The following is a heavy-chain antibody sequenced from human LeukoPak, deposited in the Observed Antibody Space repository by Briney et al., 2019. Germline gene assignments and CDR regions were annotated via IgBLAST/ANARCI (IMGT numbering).Heavy chain of an antibody. CDR2: INPNSGGT. Sequence: GASVKVSCMPCVCSFTGYYMQGVDPAPAQGLEWMGWINPNSGGTNFAEKFQGRVTMTRDTSISTAYMELSRLRSDDTAVYYCARDIIVVVPTVVDYWGQGTLVTVSS. CDR3: ARDIIVVVPTVVDY. J-gene: IGHJ4*02. D-gene: IGHD2-2*01. CDR1: VCSFTGYY. V-gene: IGHV1-2*02.